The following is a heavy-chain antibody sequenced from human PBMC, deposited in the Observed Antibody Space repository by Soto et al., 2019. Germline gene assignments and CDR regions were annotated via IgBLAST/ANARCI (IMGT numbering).Heavy chain of an antibody. CDR3: ARVASSGWEIDY. CDR1: GASVSSAGYY. V-gene: IGHV4-61*08. D-gene: IGHD6-19*01. Sequence: QVQLQESGPGLVKPSETLSLTCTVSGASVSSAGYYWSWIRQPPGKGLEWIGYIYYSGSTNYNPPLKSRVTISVDTSKNQFSLKLSSVTAADTAVYYCARVASSGWEIDYWGQGTLVTVSS. J-gene: IGHJ4*02. CDR2: IYYSGST.